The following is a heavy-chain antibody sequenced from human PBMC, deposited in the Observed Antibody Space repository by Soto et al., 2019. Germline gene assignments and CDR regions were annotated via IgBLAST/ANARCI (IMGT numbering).Heavy chain of an antibody. Sequence: EVQLVESGGGLVQPGGSLRLSCAASGVTFSSYIMNWVRQAPGKGQELVSYISSSSSTIYYADSVKGRFNISRDNAKDSLYLQMNSLRDEDTAVYYCARDEVVSEIQIVGVVIMPFDYCGQGTLVTFSS. CDR3: ARDEVVSEIQIVGVVIMPFDY. CDR1: GVTFSSYI. D-gene: IGHD3-3*01. J-gene: IGHJ4*02. CDR2: ISSSSSTI. V-gene: IGHV3-48*02.